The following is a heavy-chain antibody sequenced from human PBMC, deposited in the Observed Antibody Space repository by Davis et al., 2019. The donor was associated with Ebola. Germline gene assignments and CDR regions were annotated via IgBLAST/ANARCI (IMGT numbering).Heavy chain of an antibody. CDR3: ASGSNYQYYYYGMDV. D-gene: IGHD4-11*01. CDR1: DGSISSSSYY. J-gene: IGHJ6*02. Sequence: SETLSLTCTVSDGSISSSSYYWGWIRQPPGKGLEWIGEINHSGSTNYNPSLKSRVTISVDTSKNQFSLKLSSVTAADTAVYYCASGSNYQYYYYGMDVWGQGTTVTVSS. V-gene: IGHV4-39*07. CDR2: INHSGST.